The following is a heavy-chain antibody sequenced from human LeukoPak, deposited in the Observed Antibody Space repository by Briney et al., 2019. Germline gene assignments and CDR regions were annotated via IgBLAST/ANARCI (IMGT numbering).Heavy chain of an antibody. CDR3: ARGRRITMVRGVIPPAFDI. CDR1: GGSFSGYY. CDR2: INHSGST. V-gene: IGHV4-34*01. J-gene: IGHJ3*02. D-gene: IGHD3-10*01. Sequence: SETLSLTCAVYGGSFSGYYWSWIRQPPGKGLEWIGEINHSGSTNYNPSLKSRVTISVDTSKNQFSLKLSSVAAADTAVYYCARGRRITMVRGVIPPAFDIWGQGTMVTVSS.